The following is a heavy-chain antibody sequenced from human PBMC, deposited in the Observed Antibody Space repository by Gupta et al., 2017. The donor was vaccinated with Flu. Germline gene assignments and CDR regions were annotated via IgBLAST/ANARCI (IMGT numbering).Heavy chain of an antibody. CDR3: ARDYDGIGTYYYYYHGMDV. CDR2: IIPKFDTP. Sequence: QVQLEQSGAEVKKPGSSVKLSCKASGGTFSSNAISWVRQAPGQGLEWMEGIIPKFDTPNYSQKFQDRVTITADKLTSTVYMEVRSLRSEDTAVYYCARDYDGIGTYYYYYHGMDVWGQGTTVTVYS. V-gene: IGHV1-69*06. D-gene: IGHD3-22*01. CDR1: GGTFSSNA. J-gene: IGHJ6*02.